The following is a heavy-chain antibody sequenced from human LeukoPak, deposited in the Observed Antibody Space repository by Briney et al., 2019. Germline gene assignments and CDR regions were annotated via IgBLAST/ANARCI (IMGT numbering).Heavy chain of an antibody. CDR3: ARSNVAVAGNDY. CDR1: GYTFTSYD. J-gene: IGHJ4*02. D-gene: IGHD6-19*01. CDR2: MNPNSGNT. V-gene: IGHV1-8*01. Sequence: ASVKVSCKASGYTFTSYDINWVRQATGRGLEWMGWMNPNSGNTGYAQKFQGRVTMTRNTSISTAYMELSSLRSEHTAVYYCARSNVAVAGNDYWGQGTLVTVSS.